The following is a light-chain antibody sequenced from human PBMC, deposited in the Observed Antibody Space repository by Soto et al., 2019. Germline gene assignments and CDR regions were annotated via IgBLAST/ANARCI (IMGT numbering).Light chain of an antibody. Sequence: EIVLTQSPATLSLSPGERATLSCRASQSVSSYLAWYQQRPGQAPRPLIYETSKRATGIPARFSGSGSGTDFTLTISSLEPEDFAIYYCQQRSNWPPLTFGGGTKVEIK. V-gene: IGKV3-11*01. J-gene: IGKJ4*01. CDR3: QQRSNWPPLT. CDR1: QSVSSY. CDR2: ETS.